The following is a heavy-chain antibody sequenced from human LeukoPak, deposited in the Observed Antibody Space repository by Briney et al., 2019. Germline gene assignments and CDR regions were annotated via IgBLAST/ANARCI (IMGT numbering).Heavy chain of an antibody. J-gene: IGHJ4*02. CDR1: GYTFTRYR. CDR3: ARSGVTIFGVVIMPFDY. Sequence: TVNDTPKASGYTFTRYRISGVRQTPAQGLERMEWISAYNGNTNYAQKLQGRVTMTTDTSTSTAYMELRSLRSDDTAVYYCARSGVTIFGVVIMPFDYWGQGTLVTVSS. V-gene: IGHV1-18*01. CDR2: ISAYNGNT. D-gene: IGHD3-3*01.